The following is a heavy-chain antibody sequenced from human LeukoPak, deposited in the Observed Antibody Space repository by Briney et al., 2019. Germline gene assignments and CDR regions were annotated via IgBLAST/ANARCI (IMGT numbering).Heavy chain of an antibody. Sequence: GASVKVSCKASGYTFTSYGISWVRQAPGQGLEWMGWISAYNGNTNYAQKLQGRVTMTTDPSTSTAYMELRSLRSDDPAVCYCARADYGDYTDYFDYWGQGTLVTVSS. CDR3: ARADYGDYTDYFDY. D-gene: IGHD4-17*01. CDR2: ISAYNGNT. J-gene: IGHJ4*02. CDR1: GYTFTSYG. V-gene: IGHV1-18*01.